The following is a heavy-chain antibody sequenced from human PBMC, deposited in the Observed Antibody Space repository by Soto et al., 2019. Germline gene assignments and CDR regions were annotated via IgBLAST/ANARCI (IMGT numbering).Heavy chain of an antibody. CDR2: ISSSGSTI. V-gene: IGHV3-48*03. CDR3: ALTGSDAFDI. J-gene: IGHJ3*02. D-gene: IGHD7-27*01. CDR1: GFTFSSYE. Sequence: GGSLRLSCAASGFTFSSYEMNWVRQAPGKGLEWVSYISSSGSTIYYADSVKGRFTISRDNAKNSLYLQMNSLRAEDTAVYYCALTGSDAFDIWGQGTMVTVSS.